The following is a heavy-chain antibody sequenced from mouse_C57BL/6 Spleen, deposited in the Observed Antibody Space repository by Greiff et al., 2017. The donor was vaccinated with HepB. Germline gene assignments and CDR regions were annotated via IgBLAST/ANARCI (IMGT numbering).Heavy chain of an antibody. CDR2: IHPNSGST. J-gene: IGHJ2*01. CDR1: GYTFTSYW. V-gene: IGHV1-64*01. D-gene: IGHD1-1*01. CDR3: ARYGTTVVALDY. Sequence: VQLQQPGAELVKPGASVKLSCKASGYTFTSYWMHWVKQRPGQGLEWIGMIHPNSGSTNYNEKFKSKATLTVDKSSSTAYMQLSSLTSEDSAVYYCARYGTTVVALDYWGQGTTLTVSS.